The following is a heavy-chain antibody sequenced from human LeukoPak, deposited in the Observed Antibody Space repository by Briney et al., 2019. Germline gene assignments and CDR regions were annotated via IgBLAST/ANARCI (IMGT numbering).Heavy chain of an antibody. V-gene: IGHV3-7*01. Sequence: GGSLRLSCAASGFTFSSYWMSWVRQAPGKGLEWVANIKQDGREKYYVDSVKGRFTISRDNAKNSLYLQMNSLRAEDTAVYYCARDVSSGFIAPQYYYYGMDVWGQGTTVTVSS. D-gene: IGHD3-22*01. CDR2: IKQDGREK. J-gene: IGHJ6*02. CDR3: ARDVSSGFIAPQYYYYGMDV. CDR1: GFTFSSYW.